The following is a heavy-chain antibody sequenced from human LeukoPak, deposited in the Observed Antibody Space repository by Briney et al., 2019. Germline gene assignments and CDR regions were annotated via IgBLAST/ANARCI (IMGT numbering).Heavy chain of an antibody. J-gene: IGHJ6*03. CDR2: IYYSGST. CDR3: ARDSGSSGWYNYYYYYYMDV. CDR1: GGSISSYY. Sequence: SETLSLTCTVSGGSISSYYWSWIRQPPGKGLEWIGYIYYSGSTNYNPSLKSRVTISVDTSKNQFSLKLSCVPAADTAVYYCARDSGSSGWYNYYYYYYMDVWGKGTTVTVSS. D-gene: IGHD6-19*01. V-gene: IGHV4-59*01.